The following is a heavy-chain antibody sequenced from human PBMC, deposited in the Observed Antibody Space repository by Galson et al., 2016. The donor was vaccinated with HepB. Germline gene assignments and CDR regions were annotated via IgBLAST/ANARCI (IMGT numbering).Heavy chain of an antibody. J-gene: IGHJ6*02. V-gene: IGHV3-9*01. D-gene: IGHD3-10*01. Sequence: SLRLSCAASGFTFSSFAMSWVRQAPGKGLEWVSGISWNSGSTGYADSVKGRFTISRDNAKNSLYLQMNSLRSDDTALYYCAKGRGFYYYSMDVWGQGTTVTVSS. CDR2: ISWNSGST. CDR1: GFTFSSFA. CDR3: AKGRGFYYYSMDV.